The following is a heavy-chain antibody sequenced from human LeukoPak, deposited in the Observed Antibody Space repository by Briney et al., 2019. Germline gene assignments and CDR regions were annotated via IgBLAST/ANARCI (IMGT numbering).Heavy chain of an antibody. CDR2: IWYDGSNK. CDR1: GFTFSSYG. Sequence: GGSLRLSCAASGFTFSSYGMHWVRQAPGKGLEWVAVIWYDGSNKYYADSVKGRFTISRDNSKNTLYLQMNSLRAEDTAVYYCAKDAWDSSGYQRVYYFDYWGQGTLVTVSS. V-gene: IGHV3-33*06. D-gene: IGHD3-22*01. CDR3: AKDAWDSSGYQRVYYFDY. J-gene: IGHJ4*02.